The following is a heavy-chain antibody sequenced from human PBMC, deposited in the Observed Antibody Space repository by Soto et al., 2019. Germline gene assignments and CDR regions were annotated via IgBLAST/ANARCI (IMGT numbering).Heavy chain of an antibody. CDR3: AKDRTPYGAPLDY. CDR2: IKQDGSEK. Sequence: EVQLVESGGGLVQPGGSLRLSCAASGFTFSSYWMSWVRQAPGKGLEWVANIKQDGSEKYYADSVKGRFTISRDNSKNTLYLQMNSLRAEDTAVYYCAKDRTPYGAPLDYWGQGTLVTVSS. D-gene: IGHD4-17*01. V-gene: IGHV3-7*01. CDR1: GFTFSSYW. J-gene: IGHJ4*02.